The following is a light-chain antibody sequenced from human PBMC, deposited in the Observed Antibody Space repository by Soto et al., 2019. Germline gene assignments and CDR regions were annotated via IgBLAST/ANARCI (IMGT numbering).Light chain of an antibody. Sequence: SVLTQPPSVSGAPGPRVTISCTGSSSNNGAGYDVHWYQQLPGTAPKLLIYGNSNRPSGVPDRFSGSKSGTSASLAITGLQAEDEADYYCQSYDSSLSGVVFGGGTKLTVL. V-gene: IGLV1-40*01. CDR2: GNS. J-gene: IGLJ2*01. CDR3: QSYDSSLSGVV. CDR1: SSNNGAGYD.